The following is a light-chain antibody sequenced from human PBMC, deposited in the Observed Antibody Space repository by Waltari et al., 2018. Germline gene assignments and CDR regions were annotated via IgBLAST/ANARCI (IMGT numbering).Light chain of an antibody. J-gene: IGKJ3*01. Sequence: DIQMTQSPSSLSASVGDRVTITCRASQSISTFLNWYQQKEGRAPKLLIYAASTLQRGVPSRLRGSGAGSDFTLTISSLQPEDSATYHCQESVSTPKGTFGPGTKVEIK. CDR1: QSISTF. CDR2: AAS. CDR3: QESVSTPKGT. V-gene: IGKV1-39*01.